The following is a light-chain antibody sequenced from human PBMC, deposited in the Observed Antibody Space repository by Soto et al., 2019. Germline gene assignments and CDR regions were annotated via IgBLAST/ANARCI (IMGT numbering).Light chain of an antibody. Sequence: DIQMTQSPSSLSASLGDRVTITCRASQGIGVYLAWFQQKPGKVPKLLIYAASALQSGVPSRFSGSGSGTDFTLTINSLQPEDIATYYCQKYNSAPRTFGGGTKVDIK. V-gene: IGKV1-27*01. J-gene: IGKJ4*01. CDR3: QKYNSAPRT. CDR1: QGIGVY. CDR2: AAS.